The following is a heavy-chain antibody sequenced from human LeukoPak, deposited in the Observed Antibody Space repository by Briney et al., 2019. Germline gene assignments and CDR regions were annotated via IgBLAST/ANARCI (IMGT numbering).Heavy chain of an antibody. CDR1: GFTFSSNG. CDR3: AKDIGSYYDY. J-gene: IGHJ4*02. Sequence: PGGSLRLSCVASGFTFSSNGMHWVRQAPGKGLEWVTFIQYDGSKKYYADSVKGRFTISRDNSKNTLYLEMNSLTAEDTAVYYCAKDIGSYYDYWGQGILVTVSS. D-gene: IGHD3-10*01. V-gene: IGHV3-30*02. CDR2: IQYDGSKK.